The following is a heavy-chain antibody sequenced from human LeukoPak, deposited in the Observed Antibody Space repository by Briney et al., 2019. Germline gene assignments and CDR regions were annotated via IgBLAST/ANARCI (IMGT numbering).Heavy chain of an antibody. CDR2: IYHSGST. Sequence: SETLSLTCTVSGYSISSGYYWGWIRQPPGKGLEWIGSIYHSGSTYYNPSLKSRVTISVDTSENQFSLKLSSVTAADTAVYYCARVGKWELLRTFDYWGQGTLVTVSS. V-gene: IGHV4-38-2*02. J-gene: IGHJ4*02. CDR3: ARVGKWELLRTFDY. D-gene: IGHD1-26*01. CDR1: GYSISSGYY.